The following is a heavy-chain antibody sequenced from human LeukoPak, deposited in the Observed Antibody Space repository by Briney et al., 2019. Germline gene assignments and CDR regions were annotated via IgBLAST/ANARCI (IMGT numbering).Heavy chain of an antibody. D-gene: IGHD3-9*01. CDR3: ARLDNQMYYDILTGYYFWYVFDY. CDR1: DGAIAGYS. J-gene: IGHJ4*02. CDR2: IYYSGDT. V-gene: IGHV4-59*01. Sequence: SETLSLTCTVSDGAIAGYSWSWIRQAPGKGLEWIGYIYYSGDTNYNPSLQSRVTVSVDTSKNQFSLRLTSVSAADTAVYYCARLDNQMYYDILTGYYFWYVFDYWGQGTLVTVSS.